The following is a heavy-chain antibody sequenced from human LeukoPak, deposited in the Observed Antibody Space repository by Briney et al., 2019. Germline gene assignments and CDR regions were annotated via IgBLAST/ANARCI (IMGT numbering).Heavy chain of an antibody. CDR2: IYYSGST. J-gene: IGHJ4*02. D-gene: IGHD3-10*01. CDR1: GGSISSSSYY. Sequence: SETLSLTCTVSGGSISSSSYYWGWIRQPPGKGLEWIGSIYYSGSTYYNPSLKSRVTISVDTSKNQFSLKLSSVTAADTAVYYCASYGSGADYWGQGTLVTVSS. CDR3: ASYGSGADY. V-gene: IGHV4-39*07.